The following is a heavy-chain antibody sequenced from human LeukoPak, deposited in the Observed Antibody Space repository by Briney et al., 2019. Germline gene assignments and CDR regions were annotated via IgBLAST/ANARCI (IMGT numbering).Heavy chain of an antibody. J-gene: IGHJ6*03. CDR2: GYHNGET. V-gene: IGHV4-38-2*02. D-gene: IGHD1-26*01. CDR3: VTPRSWELSDMAV. Sequence: SETLSLTCTVSGYSITTNYYWAWTRQSPGTGLKWFGSGYHNGETYYNPSLKSRVTISVDTSKNEFSLRLTSVTAADTAVYYCVTPRSWELSDMAVWGKGTTVIVSS. CDR1: GYSITTNYY.